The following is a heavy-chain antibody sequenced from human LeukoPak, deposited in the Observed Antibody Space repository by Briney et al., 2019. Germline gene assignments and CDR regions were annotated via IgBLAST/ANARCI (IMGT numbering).Heavy chain of an antibody. J-gene: IGHJ4*02. Sequence: GGSLRLSCAASGFTFSSYSMNWVRQAPGKGLEWVSSISSSSSYIYYADSVKGRFTISRDNAKNSLYLQMNSLRAEDTAVYYCARVRGIAAAGTLDYWGQGTLVTVSS. CDR2: ISSSSSYI. CDR1: GFTFSSYS. CDR3: ARVRGIAAAGTLDY. D-gene: IGHD6-13*01. V-gene: IGHV3-21*01.